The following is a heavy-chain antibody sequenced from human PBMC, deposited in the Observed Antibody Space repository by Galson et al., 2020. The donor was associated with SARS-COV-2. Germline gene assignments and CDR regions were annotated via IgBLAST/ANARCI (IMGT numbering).Heavy chain of an antibody. CDR2: IYSGGST. J-gene: IGHJ4*02. CDR3: AKRHRDSSGFDY. V-gene: IGHV4-59*01. D-gene: IGHD3-22*01. CDR1: GDSMNSYF. Sequence: SETLSLTCTVSGDSMNSYFWTWIRQPPGKGLEWIGKIYSGGSTDYNPSLKSRVTISVDMSKNQFSLRLSSVTAADTAVYYCAKRHRDSSGFDYWGQGTLVTVSS.